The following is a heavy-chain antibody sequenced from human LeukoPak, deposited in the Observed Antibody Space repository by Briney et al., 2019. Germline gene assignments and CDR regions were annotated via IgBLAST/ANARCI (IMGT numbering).Heavy chain of an antibody. J-gene: IGHJ6*03. D-gene: IGHD2-2*01. CDR2: MNPNSGNT. Sequence: ASLKVACKASGYTFTSYDINWVRQATGQGLEWMGGMNPNSGNTGYAQKFQGRVTMTRNTSISTAYMELSSLRSEDTAVYYCARVDIVVVPAAIYYYMDVWGKGTTVTVSS. CDR3: ARVDIVVVPAAIYYYMDV. CDR1: GYTFTSYD. V-gene: IGHV1-8*01.